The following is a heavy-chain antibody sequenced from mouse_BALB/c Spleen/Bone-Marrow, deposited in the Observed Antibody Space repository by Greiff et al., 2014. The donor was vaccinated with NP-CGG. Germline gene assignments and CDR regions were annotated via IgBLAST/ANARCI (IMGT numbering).Heavy chain of an antibody. D-gene: IGHD1-1*01. Sequence: QGPLKESGPGLVAPSQSLSITCPVSGVSLTSYGVHWGRLPPGKGLGWLGVIWAGGRTNYNSALMSRLSISKDNSKSQVFLKMNSLQTDDTAMYYCARADYYGSSSYYYAMDYWGQGTSVTVSS. CDR3: ARADYYGSSSYYYAMDY. J-gene: IGHJ4*01. CDR2: IWAGGRT. V-gene: IGHV2-9*02. CDR1: GVSLTSYG.